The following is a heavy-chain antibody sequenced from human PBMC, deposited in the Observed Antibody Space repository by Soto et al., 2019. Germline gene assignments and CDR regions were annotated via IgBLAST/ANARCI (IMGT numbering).Heavy chain of an antibody. CDR1: GGTFSSYA. D-gene: IGHD2-15*01. CDR2: IIPIFGTA. Sequence: GASVKVSCKASGGTFSSYAISWVRQAPGQGLEWMGGIIPIFGTANYAQKFQGRVTITRDTSASTAYMELSSLRSEDTAVYYCARVVVAATILFSPWFDPWGQGTLVTVSS. V-gene: IGHV1-69*05. J-gene: IGHJ5*02. CDR3: ARVVVAATILFSPWFDP.